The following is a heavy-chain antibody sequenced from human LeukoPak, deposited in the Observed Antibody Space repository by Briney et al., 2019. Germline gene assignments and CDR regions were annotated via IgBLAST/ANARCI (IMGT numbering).Heavy chain of an antibody. CDR2: IYYSGTT. J-gene: IGHJ4*02. V-gene: IGHV4-59*01. CDR3: ARGVYIAAAQYAY. D-gene: IGHD6-13*01. CDR1: GGSISSYY. Sequence: SETPSLTCTVSGGSISSYYWSWIRQPPGKGLEWIGYIYYSGTTNYNPSLKSRVTISVDTSKNQFSLKLSSVTAADTAVYYCARGVYIAAAQYAYWGQGTLVTASS.